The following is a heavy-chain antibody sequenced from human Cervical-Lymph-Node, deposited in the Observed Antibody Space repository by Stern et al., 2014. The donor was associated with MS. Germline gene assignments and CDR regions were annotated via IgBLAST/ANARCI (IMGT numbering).Heavy chain of an antibody. CDR2: ITSSASAI. CDR1: GFTFSDND. J-gene: IGHJ4*02. CDR3: ARGVGISPNNY. D-gene: IGHD4-23*01. V-gene: IGHV3-11*01. Sequence: VQLVESGGGLVKPGGSLRLSCAASGFTFSDNDMTWIRQAPGKGLEWVSHITSSASAISYADSVKGRFTISRDNAKSSLYLRMNSLRAEDTAVYYCARGVGISPNNYWGQGTLVTVSS.